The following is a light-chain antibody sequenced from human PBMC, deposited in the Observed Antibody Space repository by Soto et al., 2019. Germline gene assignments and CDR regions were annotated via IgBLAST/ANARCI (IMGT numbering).Light chain of an antibody. V-gene: IGKV3-15*01. CDR1: QSVGIH. CDR2: SAS. J-gene: IGKJ3*01. Sequence: EIVLTQSPATLSMSPGERAALSCRAIQSVGIHLAWYQQKPGQAPRLLLYSASTRAAGIPPRFSASGSGTEFTLTISSLQSEDFAVYYCQQYNNWPLTFGPGTRVDIK. CDR3: QQYNNWPLT.